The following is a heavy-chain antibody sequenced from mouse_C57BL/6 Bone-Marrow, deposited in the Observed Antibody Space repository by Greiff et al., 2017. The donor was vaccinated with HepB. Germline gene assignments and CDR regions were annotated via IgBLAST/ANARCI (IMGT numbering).Heavy chain of an antibody. V-gene: IGHV1-50*01. D-gene: IGHD2-4*01. CDR1: GYTFTSYW. CDR3: ARRIYDEFDY. J-gene: IGHJ2*01. CDR2: IDPSDSYT. Sequence: VQLQQPGAELVKPGASVKLSCKASGYTFTSYWMQWVKQRPGQGLEWIGEIDPSDSYTNYNQKFKGKATLTVDTSSSTAYMQLSSLTSEDSAVYYCARRIYDEFDYWGQGTTLTVSS.